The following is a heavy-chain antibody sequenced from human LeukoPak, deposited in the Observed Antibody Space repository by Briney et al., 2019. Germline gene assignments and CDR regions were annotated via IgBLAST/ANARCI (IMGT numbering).Heavy chain of an antibody. CDR1: GFTFSSYS. D-gene: IGHD3-16*01. CDR3: ARDLKRGTYYMDV. Sequence: GGSLRLSCAASGFTFSSYSMNWVRQAPGKGLEWVSSISSSSSYIYYADSVKGRFTISRDNAKNSLYLQINSLRAEDTAVYYCARDLKRGTYYMDVWGKGTTVTVSS. V-gene: IGHV3-21*01. J-gene: IGHJ6*03. CDR2: ISSSSSYI.